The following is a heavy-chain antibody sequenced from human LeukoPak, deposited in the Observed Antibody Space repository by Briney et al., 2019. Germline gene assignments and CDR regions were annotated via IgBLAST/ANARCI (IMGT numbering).Heavy chain of an antibody. CDR1: GGSFSGYY. CDR2: IYTSGST. J-gene: IGHJ4*02. D-gene: IGHD6-19*01. CDR3: ASIAVAGPDFDY. Sequence: SETLSLTCAVYGGSFSGYYWSWIRQPAGKGLEWIGRIYTSGSTNYNPSLKSRVTMSVDTSKNQFSLKLSSVTAADTAVYYCASIAVAGPDFDYWGQGTLVTVSS. V-gene: IGHV4-59*10.